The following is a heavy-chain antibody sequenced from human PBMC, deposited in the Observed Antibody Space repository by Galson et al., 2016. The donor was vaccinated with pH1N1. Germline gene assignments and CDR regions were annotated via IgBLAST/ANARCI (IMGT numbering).Heavy chain of an antibody. Sequence: TLSLTCTVSGGSISSGGYYWSWIRQHPGKGLEWIGYIYYSGSTYYNPSLKSRVTISVDTSKNQFSLKLSSVTAADTAVYYCARGVWFGELGAWFDPWGQGTLVTVSS. CDR1: GGSISSGGYY. D-gene: IGHD3-10*01. V-gene: IGHV4-31*03. CDR2: IYYSGST. CDR3: ARGVWFGELGAWFDP. J-gene: IGHJ5*02.